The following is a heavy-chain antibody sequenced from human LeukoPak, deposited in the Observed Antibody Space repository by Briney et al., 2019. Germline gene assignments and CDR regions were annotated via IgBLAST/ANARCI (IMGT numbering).Heavy chain of an antibody. J-gene: IGHJ4*02. CDR2: FDPEDGET. D-gene: IGHD6-19*01. Sequence: GASVKVSCKVSGYTRTELSMHWVRQAPGKGLEWMGGFDPEDGETIYAQKFQGRVTMTEDTSTDTAYMELSSLRSEDTAVYYCARSGHSSGWSQTGGDYWGQGTLVTVSS. CDR3: ARSGHSSGWSQTGGDY. CDR1: GYTRTELS. V-gene: IGHV1-24*01.